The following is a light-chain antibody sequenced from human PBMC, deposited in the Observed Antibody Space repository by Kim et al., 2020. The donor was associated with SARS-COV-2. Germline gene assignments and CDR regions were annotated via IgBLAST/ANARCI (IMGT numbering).Light chain of an antibody. V-gene: IGKV3-20*01. CDR1: QSISSNY. J-gene: IGKJ1*01. CDR2: TTS. Sequence: SPGERATLSCRTSQSISSNYLAWYQQKPGQAPRLLIYTTSRRATGIPDRFSGSGSGTEFTLTISRLEPEDFAVYYCQQYGRSPGTFGQGTKVDIK. CDR3: QQYGRSPGT.